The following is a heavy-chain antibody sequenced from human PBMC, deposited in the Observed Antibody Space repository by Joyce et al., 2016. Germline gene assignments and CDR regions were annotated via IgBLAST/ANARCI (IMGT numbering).Heavy chain of an antibody. CDR1: GFTFRDYA. D-gene: IGHD6-19*01. V-gene: IGHV3-23*01. CDR2: ISGSGGST. J-gene: IGHJ4*02. Sequence: EVQLLESGGGLVQPGGSLRLSCAASGFTFRDYAMSWVRQAPGKGLEWVSAISGSGGSTYYVNSAKGRFTISRDNPKNTLHLQMDSLRVEDTAAYYCAKDTYTSGWIDYWGQGTLVTVSS. CDR3: AKDTYTSGWIDY.